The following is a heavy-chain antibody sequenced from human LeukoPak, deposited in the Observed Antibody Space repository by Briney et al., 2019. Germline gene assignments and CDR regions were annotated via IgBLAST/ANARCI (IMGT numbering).Heavy chain of an antibody. CDR2: ISTYNGNT. Sequence: GASVKVSCKASGCTFSSYAISWVRQAPGQGLEWMGWISTYNGNTNFAQILQGRVTMTTDTSTSTAYMELRSLRSDDTAVYYCARGYKTTGSFSQFDYWGQGTLVTVSS. CDR3: ARGYKTTGSFSQFDY. CDR1: GCTFSSYA. V-gene: IGHV1-18*01. D-gene: IGHD3-10*01. J-gene: IGHJ4*02.